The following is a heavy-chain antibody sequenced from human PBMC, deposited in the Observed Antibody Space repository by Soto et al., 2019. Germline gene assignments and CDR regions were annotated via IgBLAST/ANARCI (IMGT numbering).Heavy chain of an antibody. D-gene: IGHD3-9*01. Sequence: ASVKVSCKASGYIFTGYYIQWVRQAPGQGLEWMGWINTKTGGTKYAQKFQGRVTMTRDTSINTAYMEVSRLRSDDTAVYYCATDKVAFDMWGQGTMVTVSS. J-gene: IGHJ3*02. V-gene: IGHV1-2*02. CDR2: INTKTGGT. CDR1: GYIFTGYY. CDR3: ATDKVAFDM.